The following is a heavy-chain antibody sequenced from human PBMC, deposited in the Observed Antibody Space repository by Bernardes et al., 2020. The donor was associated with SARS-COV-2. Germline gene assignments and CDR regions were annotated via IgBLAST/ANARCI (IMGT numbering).Heavy chain of an antibody. CDR2: SMPVFRIT. Sequence: SVKVSCKASGGTFSGHAISWVRQAPGQGLEGMGVSMPVFRITSIAQKFQGRVTITADDSTGTAYMELSSLRSEDTATYFCAREIAVAGGGFDSWGQGTLVTVSS. CDR3: AREIAVAGGGFDS. D-gene: IGHD6-19*01. CDR1: GGTFSGHA. J-gene: IGHJ4*02. V-gene: IGHV1-69*13.